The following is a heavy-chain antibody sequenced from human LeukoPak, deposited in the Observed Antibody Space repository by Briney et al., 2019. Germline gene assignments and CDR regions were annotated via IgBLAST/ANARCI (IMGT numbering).Heavy chain of an antibody. CDR1: GFTFSSYS. J-gene: IGHJ4*02. V-gene: IGHV3-21*01. D-gene: IGHD5-12*01. CDR2: ISSSSSYI. Sequence: PGGSLRLSCAASGFTFSSYSMNWVRQAPGKGLEWVSSISSSSSYIYYADSVKGRFTISRDNAKNSLYLQMNSLRAEDTAVYYCARELAKRDPIDYWGQGTLVTVSS. CDR3: ARELAKRDPIDY.